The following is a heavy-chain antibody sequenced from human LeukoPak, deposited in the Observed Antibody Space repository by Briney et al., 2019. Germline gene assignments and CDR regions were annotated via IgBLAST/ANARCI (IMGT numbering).Heavy chain of an antibody. CDR1: GFTFSSYG. D-gene: IGHD2-15*01. CDR3: AKDYCSGGSCYSGFDY. CDR2: IWYDGSNK. V-gene: IGHV3-33*06. J-gene: IGHJ4*02. Sequence: GGSLRLSCAASGFTFSSYGMHWVRRAPGKGLEWVAVIWYDGSNKYYADSVKGRFTISRDNSKNTLYLQMNSLRAEDTAVYYRAKDYCSGGSCYSGFDYWGQGTLVTVSS.